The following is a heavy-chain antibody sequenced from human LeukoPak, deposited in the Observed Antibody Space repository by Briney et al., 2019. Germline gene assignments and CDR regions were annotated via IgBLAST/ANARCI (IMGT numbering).Heavy chain of an antibody. CDR1: GFTFSSYS. D-gene: IGHD3-10*01. V-gene: IGHV3-21*01. CDR3: ARDPTGFGEAGDAFDI. CDR2: ISSSSSYI. J-gene: IGHJ3*02. Sequence: GGSLRLSCAASGFTFSSYSMNWVRQAPGEGLEWVSSISSSSSYIYYADSVKGRFTISRDNAKNSLYLQMNSLRAEDTAVYYCARDPTGFGEAGDAFDIWGQGTMVTVSS.